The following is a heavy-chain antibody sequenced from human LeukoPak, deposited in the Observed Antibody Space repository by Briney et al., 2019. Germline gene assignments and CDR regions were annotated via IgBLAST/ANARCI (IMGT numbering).Heavy chain of an antibody. V-gene: IGHV3-64D*06. CDR3: VKYKNSFYDP. Sequence: PGGSLRLSCSAYGLTFNSYAMHWVRQAPGRGLEYVSAISTSGDGTYYADSVKGRFSISRDNSKNMLYLQMTSLRPEDTAVYYCVKYKNSFYDPWGQGTLVTVSS. CDR2: ISTSGDGT. D-gene: IGHD1-14*01. J-gene: IGHJ5*02. CDR1: GLTFNSYA.